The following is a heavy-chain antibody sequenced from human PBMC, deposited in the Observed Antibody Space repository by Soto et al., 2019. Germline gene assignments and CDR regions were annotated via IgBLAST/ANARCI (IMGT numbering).Heavy chain of an antibody. J-gene: IGHJ6*02. CDR2: INHSGST. CDR1: GGSFSGYY. CDR3: ARDGAAGYSYGMDV. D-gene: IGHD6-13*01. Sequence: SETLSLTCAVYGGSFSGYYWSWIRQPPGKGLEWIGEINHSGSTNYNPSLKSRVTISVDTSKNQFSLQLNSVTPEDTAVYYCARDGAAGYSYGMDVWGQGTTVTVSS. V-gene: IGHV4-34*01.